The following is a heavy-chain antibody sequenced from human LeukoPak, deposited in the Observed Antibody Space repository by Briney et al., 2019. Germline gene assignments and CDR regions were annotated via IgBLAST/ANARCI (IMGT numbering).Heavy chain of an antibody. CDR2: INSDGRST. J-gene: IGHJ4*02. CDR3: ARDLASSSYAEFDY. CDR1: GFTLSTYW. D-gene: IGHD1-26*01. V-gene: IGHV3-74*01. Sequence: PGGSLRLSCAASGFTLSTYWMHWVRQAPGKGLMWVSGINSDGRSTNYADSVKGRFTISRDNSKNTLYLQMNSLRAEDTAVYYCARDLASSSYAEFDYWGQGTLVTVSS.